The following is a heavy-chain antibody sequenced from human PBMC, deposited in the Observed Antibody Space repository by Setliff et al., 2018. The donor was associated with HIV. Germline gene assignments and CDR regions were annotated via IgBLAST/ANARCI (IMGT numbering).Heavy chain of an antibody. J-gene: IGHJ6*02. D-gene: IGHD5-18*01. CDR2: IYSSGST. CDR1: GGSISSHY. CDR3: ARVKYSYAQGFYYGLDV. Sequence: SETLSLTCTVSGGSISSHYWSWIRQPPGKGLEWIGSIYSSGSTNYNPSLKSRVTMSVDTSKSQFSLKLRSVTAADTAMFYCARVKYSYAQGFYYGLDVWGQGTTVTVSS. V-gene: IGHV4-4*07.